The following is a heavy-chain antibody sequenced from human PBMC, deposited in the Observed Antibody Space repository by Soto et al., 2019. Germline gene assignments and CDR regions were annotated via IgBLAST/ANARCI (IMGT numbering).Heavy chain of an antibody. CDR3: ARDKVTVTTNYYGMDV. D-gene: IGHD4-4*01. CDR1: GGTFSSYA. Sequence: QVQLVQSGAEVKKPGSSVKVSCKASGGTFSSYAISWVRQAPGQELEWMGGIIPIFGTANYARKFQGRVTITADESTSTAYMELSSLRSEDTAVYYCARDKVTVTTNYYGMDVWGQGTTVTVSS. V-gene: IGHV1-69*01. CDR2: IIPIFGTA. J-gene: IGHJ6*02.